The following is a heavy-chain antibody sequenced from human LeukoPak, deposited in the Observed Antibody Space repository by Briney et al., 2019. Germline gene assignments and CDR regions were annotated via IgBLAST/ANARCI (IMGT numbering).Heavy chain of an antibody. CDR3: ARVTPYYYDSSGYYRAARLGY. V-gene: IGHV4-34*01. Sequence: SETLSLTCAVYGGSFSGYYWSWIRQPPGKGLEWIGEINHSGSTNYNPSLKSRVTISVDTSKNQFSLKLSSVTAADTAVYYCARVTPYYYDSSGYYRAARLGYWGQGTLVTVSS. D-gene: IGHD3-22*01. CDR1: GGSFSGYY. J-gene: IGHJ4*02. CDR2: INHSGST.